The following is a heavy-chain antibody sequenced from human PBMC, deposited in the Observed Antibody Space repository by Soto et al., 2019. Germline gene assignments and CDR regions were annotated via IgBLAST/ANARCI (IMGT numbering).Heavy chain of an antibody. D-gene: IGHD6-19*01. CDR1: GFTFSSYA. Sequence: PGGSLRLSCAVSGFTFSSYAMSWVRQAPGKGLEWVSAISGSGGSTYYADSVKGRFTISRDNSKNTLYLQMNSLRAEDTAVYYCAKSEIQLTRAVAGPDLWGRGTLVTVSS. J-gene: IGHJ2*01. CDR2: ISGSGGST. V-gene: IGHV3-23*01. CDR3: AKSEIQLTRAVAGPDL.